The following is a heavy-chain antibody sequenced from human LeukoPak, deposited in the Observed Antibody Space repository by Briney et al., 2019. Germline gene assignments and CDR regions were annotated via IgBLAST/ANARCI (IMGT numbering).Heavy chain of an antibody. CDR1: GCSLSSYA. CDR3: AKAMRDVVPAAQPNWFDP. Sequence: GGSLTLSCAASGCSLSSYAMCWVRQAPGDGLEWASAIWGSGGSTYYADSVKGRFTISRHNSKKTLYLQMNSLSAEDTAVYYCAKAMRDVVPAAQPNWFDPWGQGTLVTVSS. V-gene: IGHV3-23*01. J-gene: IGHJ5*02. D-gene: IGHD2-2*01. CDR2: IWGSGGST.